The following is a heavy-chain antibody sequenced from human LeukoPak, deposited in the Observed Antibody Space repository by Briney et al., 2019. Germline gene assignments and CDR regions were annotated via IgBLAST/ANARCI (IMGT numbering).Heavy chain of an antibody. CDR3: ACGSGYSLSFDY. V-gene: IGHV4-38-2*02. Sequence: SETLSLTCTVSGYSISSGYYWGWIRQPPGKGLEWIGSIYHSGSTYYNPSLKSRVTISVDTSKNQFSLKLSSVTAADTAVYYCACGSGYSLSFDYWGQGTLVTVSS. D-gene: IGHD3-22*01. J-gene: IGHJ4*02. CDR1: GYSISSGYY. CDR2: IYHSGST.